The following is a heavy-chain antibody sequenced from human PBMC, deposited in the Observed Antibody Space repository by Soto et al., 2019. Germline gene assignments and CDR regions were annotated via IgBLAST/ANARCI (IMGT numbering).Heavy chain of an antibody. CDR1: GFTFSSYS. V-gene: IGHV3-21*03. Sequence: GGSLRLSCAASGFTFSSYSMNWVRQAPGKGLEWVSSISSSSSYIYYADSVKGRFTISRDNSKNTLYLQMNSLKTEDTAVYYCTTLSITIFGVVLMDVWGQGTTVTVSS. CDR2: ISSSSSYI. D-gene: IGHD3-3*01. CDR3: TTLSITIFGVVLMDV. J-gene: IGHJ6*02.